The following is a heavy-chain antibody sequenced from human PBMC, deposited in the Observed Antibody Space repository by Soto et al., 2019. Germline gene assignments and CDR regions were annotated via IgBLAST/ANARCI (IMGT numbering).Heavy chain of an antibody. D-gene: IGHD4-17*01. CDR1: GYSFSSYW. Sequence: PGESLKISCKGSGYSFSSYWIGWVRLMPGKGLEYMGIIYPGDSDTRYSPSFQGQVTISADKSISTTYLQWSSLKASDTAMYYCARPKTADYDAFDIWGQGTMVTVSS. V-gene: IGHV5-51*01. CDR3: ARPKTADYDAFDI. CDR2: IYPGDSDT. J-gene: IGHJ3*02.